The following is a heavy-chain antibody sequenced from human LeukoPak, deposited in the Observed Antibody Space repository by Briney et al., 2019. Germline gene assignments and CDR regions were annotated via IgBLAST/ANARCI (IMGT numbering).Heavy chain of an antibody. D-gene: IGHD4-11*01. J-gene: IGHJ4*02. CDR2: ISSDGSNK. CDR3: AKSVEHSNYRKFHD. V-gene: IGHV3-30*18. CDR1: GFTFSSYG. Sequence: GGSLRLSCAASGFTFSSYGMHWVRQAPGKGLEWVAVISSDGSNKYYADSVKGRFTISRDNSKNTLYLQMKSLRVDDTAVYYCAKSVEHSNYRKFHDWGQGTLVTVSS.